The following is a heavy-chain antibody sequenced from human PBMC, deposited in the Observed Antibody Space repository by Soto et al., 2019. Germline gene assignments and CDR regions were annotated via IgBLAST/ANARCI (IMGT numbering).Heavy chain of an antibody. CDR3: ATSLTVFGLLIHPFDP. D-gene: IGHD3-3*01. V-gene: IGHV4-34*01. J-gene: IGHJ5*02. CDR2: INHTGGT. CDR1: GGSVNGYY. Sequence: TSETLSLTCAVYGGSVNGYYWNWIRQPPGKGLEWIGEINHTGGTHYNPSLKSRVTMSVDTSKNQFSLRLSSVTAADTAIYYCATSLTVFGLLIHPFDPWGQGAQVTVSS.